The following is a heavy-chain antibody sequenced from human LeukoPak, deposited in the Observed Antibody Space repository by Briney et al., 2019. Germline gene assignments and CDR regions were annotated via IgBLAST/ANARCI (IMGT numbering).Heavy chain of an antibody. D-gene: IGHD1-26*01. CDR3: ATVGAVPFDY. CDR1: GYTFTSYY. CDR2: INPSGGST. V-gene: IGHV1-46*01. Sequence: ASVKVSCKASGYTFTSYYMHWVRQAPGQGLEWMGIINPSGGSTSYAQKFQGRVTMTEDTSTDTAYMELSSLRSEDTAVYYCATVGAVPFDYWGQGTLVTVSS. J-gene: IGHJ4*02.